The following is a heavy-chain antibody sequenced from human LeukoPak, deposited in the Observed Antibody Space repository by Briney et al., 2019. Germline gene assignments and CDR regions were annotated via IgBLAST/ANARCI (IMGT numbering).Heavy chain of an antibody. Sequence: SETLSLTCTVSGGSISSYYWSWLRQPPGKGLEWIGYIYYSGSTNYNPSLKSRVTISVDTSKNQFSLKLSSVTAADTAVYYCARGRDYWYFDLWGRGTLVTVSS. V-gene: IGHV4-59*12. CDR2: IYYSGST. J-gene: IGHJ2*01. CDR1: GGSISSYY. CDR3: ARGRDYWYFDL.